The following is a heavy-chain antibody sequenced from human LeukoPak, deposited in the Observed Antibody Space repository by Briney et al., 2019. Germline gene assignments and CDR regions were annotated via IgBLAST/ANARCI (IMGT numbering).Heavy chain of an antibody. D-gene: IGHD2-15*01. Sequence: PGGSLRLSCAASGFTVSSNYMSWVRQAPGKGLEWVSVIYSGGSTYYADSVKGQFTISRDNSKSTLCLQMNSLRAEDTAVYYCAKQLGYCSDGSCYFPYWGQGTLVTVSS. V-gene: IGHV3-53*01. CDR3: AKQLGYCSDGSCYFPY. J-gene: IGHJ4*02. CDR1: GFTVSSNY. CDR2: IYSGGST.